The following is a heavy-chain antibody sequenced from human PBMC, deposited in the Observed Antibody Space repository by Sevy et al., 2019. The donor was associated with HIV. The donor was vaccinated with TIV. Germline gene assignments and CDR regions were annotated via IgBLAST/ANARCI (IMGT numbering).Heavy chain of an antibody. CDR1: GFTFDDYA. V-gene: IGHV3-9*01. CDR2: ISWNSGSI. J-gene: IGHJ4*02. D-gene: IGHD7-27*01. CDR3: AKSMGKV. Sequence: SLKLSCAASGFTFDDYAMHWVRQAPGKGLEWVSGISWNSGSIGYADSVKGRFTISRDNAKNSLYLQMNSLRAEDTALYYCAKSMGKVWGQGTLVTVSS.